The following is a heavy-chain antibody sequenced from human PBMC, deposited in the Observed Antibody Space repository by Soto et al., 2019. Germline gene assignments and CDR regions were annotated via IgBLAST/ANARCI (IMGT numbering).Heavy chain of an antibody. J-gene: IGHJ6*01. V-gene: IGHV3-30-3*01. Sequence: QVQLVESGGGVVQPGRSLRLSCAASGFTFSSYAMHWVRQAPGKGLEWVAVISYDGSNKYYADSVKGRFTISRDNSKNTLYLQMNSLRAEDTAVYYCAREDCGGDCYAVYYYYGMDVW. CDR1: GFTFSSYA. CDR2: ISYDGSNK. CDR3: AREDCGGDCYAVYYYYGMDV. D-gene: IGHD2-21*02.